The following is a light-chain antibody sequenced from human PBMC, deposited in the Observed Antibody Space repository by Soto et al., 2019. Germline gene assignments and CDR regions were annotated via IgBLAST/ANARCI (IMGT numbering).Light chain of an antibody. CDR1: QTISSNS. V-gene: IGKV3-20*01. CDR2: GAS. Sequence: EIVLTQSPGTLSLSPGQRATLSCRAGQTISSNSLAWYQHKPGQAPRLLIYGASNRAIGISDRFSGSRSGTDFTLTISRLEPEDFATYYCQQSYSTSEWTFGQGTKVEIK. CDR3: QQSYSTSEWT. J-gene: IGKJ1*01.